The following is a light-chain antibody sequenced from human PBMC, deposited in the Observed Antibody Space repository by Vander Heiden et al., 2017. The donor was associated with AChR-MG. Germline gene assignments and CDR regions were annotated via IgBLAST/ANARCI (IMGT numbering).Light chain of an antibody. CDR2: KDD. Sequence: QSVLTQPPSASGTPGRRVTLHCSGSSSDIGSSYVHWYQLIPGTAPELLIYKDDQRPSGVPDRFSGSKSGTSASLAISGHRSEDEADYYCAAWDDSMSGPVFGGGTKLTVL. CDR3: AAWDDSMSGPV. J-gene: IGLJ3*02. V-gene: IGLV1-47*01. CDR1: SSDIGSSY.